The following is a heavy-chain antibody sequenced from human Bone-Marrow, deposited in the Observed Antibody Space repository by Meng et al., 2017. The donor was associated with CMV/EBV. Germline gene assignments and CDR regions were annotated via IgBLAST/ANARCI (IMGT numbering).Heavy chain of an antibody. V-gene: IGHV1-2*02. CDR1: GYTFTGYY. J-gene: IGHJ6*02. CDR3: ARSGMVGATYQYYHGMDV. D-gene: IGHD1-26*01. Sequence: ASVKVSCKASGYTFTGYYMHWVRQAPGQGLEWMGWINPNSGGTNYAQKFQGRVTMTRDTSISTAYMDLSRLRSDDTAVYSCARSGMVGATYQYYHGMDVWGQGTTVTVSS. CDR2: INPNSGGT.